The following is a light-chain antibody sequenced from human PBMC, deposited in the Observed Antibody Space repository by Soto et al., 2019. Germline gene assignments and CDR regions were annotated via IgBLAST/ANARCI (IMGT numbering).Light chain of an antibody. CDR3: QQRSDWPPIT. V-gene: IGKV3-11*01. J-gene: IGKJ5*01. CDR1: QSVSRTY. CDR2: ATS. Sequence: EIVMTQSPATLSVSPGERATLSCRASQSVSRTYLAWYQQKPVQAPRLLIYATSNRATGIPARFSGSGSGTDFTLTISSLEPEDFAVYYCQQRSDWPPITFGQGTRLEN.